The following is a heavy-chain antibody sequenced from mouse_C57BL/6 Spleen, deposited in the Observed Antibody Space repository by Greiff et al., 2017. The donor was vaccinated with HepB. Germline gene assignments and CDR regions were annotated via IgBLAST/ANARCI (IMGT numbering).Heavy chain of an antibody. CDR1: GYSITSGYY. Sequence: QLQESGPGLVKPSQSLSLTCSVTGYSITSGYYWNWIRQFPGNKLEWMGYISYDGSNNYNPSLKNRISITRDTSKNQFFLKLNSVTTEDTATYYCAREAGSYWYFDVWGTGTTVTVSS. D-gene: IGHD1-1*01. CDR2: ISYDGSN. J-gene: IGHJ1*03. CDR3: AREAGSYWYFDV. V-gene: IGHV3-6*01.